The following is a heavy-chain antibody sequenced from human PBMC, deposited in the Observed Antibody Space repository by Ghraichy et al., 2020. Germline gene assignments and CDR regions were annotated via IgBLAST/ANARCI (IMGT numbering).Heavy chain of an antibody. CDR1: GYTFTSYG. D-gene: IGHD1-7*01. Sequence: ASVKVSCKASGYTFTSYGISWVRQAPGQGLEWMGWISAYNGNTNYAQKLQGRVTMTTDTSTSTAYMELRSLRSDDTAVYYCARREGMYNWNYGYFDYWGQGTLVTVSS. V-gene: IGHV1-18*01. CDR2: ISAYNGNT. J-gene: IGHJ4*02. CDR3: ARREGMYNWNYGYFDY.